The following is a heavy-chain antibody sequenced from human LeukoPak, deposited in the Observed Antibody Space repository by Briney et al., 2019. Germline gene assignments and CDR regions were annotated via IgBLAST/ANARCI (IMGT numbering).Heavy chain of an antibody. CDR2: INHRGTT. D-gene: IGHD5-12*01. Sequence: SETLSLTCAVSGYSISSGYYWGWIRQPPGKGLEWIGEINHRGTTTYNPSLKSRVTISVDTPKNQFSLKLNSVTAADTAVYYCARVDIVTTNWFDPWGQGTLVIVSP. V-gene: IGHV4-38-2*01. CDR3: ARVDIVTTNWFDP. J-gene: IGHJ5*02. CDR1: GYSISSGYY.